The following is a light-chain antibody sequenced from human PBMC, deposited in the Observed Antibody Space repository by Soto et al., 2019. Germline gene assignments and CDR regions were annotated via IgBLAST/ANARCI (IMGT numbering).Light chain of an antibody. CDR1: SSNIGSNT. Sequence: QPVLTQPPSASGTPGQRVTISCSGSSSNIGSNTVNWYQQLPGTAPKLLIYSNHQRPSGVPDRFSGSKSGTSASLAISGLQSEDGTDYYCAAWDDSLNGLYVFGTGTKLTVL. CDR2: SNH. J-gene: IGLJ1*01. V-gene: IGLV1-44*01. CDR3: AAWDDSLNGLYV.